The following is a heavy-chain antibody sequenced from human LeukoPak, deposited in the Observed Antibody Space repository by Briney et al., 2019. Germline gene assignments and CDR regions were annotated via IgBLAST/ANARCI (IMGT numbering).Heavy chain of an antibody. CDR2: IYSGGST. CDR3: ATLARYAFDV. CDR1: GLTVSSKD. D-gene: IGHD5-12*01. Sequence: GGSLRLSCAASGLTVSSKDMSWVPQAPGKGLEWVSVIYSGGSTYYADSVKGRFTISRDNSKNTLYLQINSLRAEDTAVYYCATLARYAFDVWGQGTMVTVSS. J-gene: IGHJ3*01. V-gene: IGHV3-53*01.